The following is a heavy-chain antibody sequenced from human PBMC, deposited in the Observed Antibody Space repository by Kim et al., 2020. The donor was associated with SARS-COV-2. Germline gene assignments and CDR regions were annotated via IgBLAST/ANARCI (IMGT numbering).Heavy chain of an antibody. J-gene: IGHJ4*02. Sequence: ASVKVSCKASGYTFTSYGISWVRQAPGQGLEWMGWISAYNGNTNYAQKLQGRVTMTTDTSTSTAYMELRSLRSDDTAVYYCARDLVDIVATINSDYWGQGTLVTVSS. CDR1: GYTFTSYG. CDR3: ARDLVDIVATINSDY. D-gene: IGHD5-12*01. CDR2: ISAYNGNT. V-gene: IGHV1-18*04.